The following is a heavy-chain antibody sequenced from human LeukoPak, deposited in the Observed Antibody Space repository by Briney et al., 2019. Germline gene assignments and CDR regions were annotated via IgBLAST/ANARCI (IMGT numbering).Heavy chain of an antibody. CDR3: TRDQYYYGSGSYYLPAGFDY. Sequence: PGGSLRLSCAASGFTFSSYWMSWVRQAPGKGREWVGFIRSKAYGGTTEYAASVKGRFTISRDDSKSIAYLQMNSLKTEDTAVYYCTRDQYYYGSGSYYLPAGFDYWGQGTLVTVSS. CDR1: GFTFSSYW. J-gene: IGHJ4*02. V-gene: IGHV3-49*04. CDR2: IRSKAYGGTT. D-gene: IGHD3-10*01.